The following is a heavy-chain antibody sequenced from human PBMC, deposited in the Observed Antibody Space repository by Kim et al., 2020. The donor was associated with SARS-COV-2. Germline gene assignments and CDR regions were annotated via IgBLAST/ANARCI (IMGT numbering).Heavy chain of an antibody. J-gene: IGHJ6*02. CDR3: ARCPLSMTMVRGMITTTLFDYYNMDA. CDR1: GFNFNSYS. CDR2: ISSSSSTV. Sequence: GGSLRLSCTVSGFNFNSYSMNWVRQAPGKGLEWVSYISSSSSTVYYAGSVRGRFTISRDNAKNSLFLQMSSVRDDDTAVYYCARCPLSMTMVRGMITTTLFDYYNMDAWGQGTTVTVSS. V-gene: IGHV3-48*02. D-gene: IGHD3-10*01.